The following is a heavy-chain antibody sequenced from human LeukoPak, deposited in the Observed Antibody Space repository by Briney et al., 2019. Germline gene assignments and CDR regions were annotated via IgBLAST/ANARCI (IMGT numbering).Heavy chain of an antibody. J-gene: IGHJ4*02. Sequence: GGSLRLSCAASGLIFSGSAMHWVRQASGKGLEWVGRIRSRPNNYATAYAASVKGRFTISRDDSKNTAYLQMNSLKTEDTAVYYCTRISGYYGEVGYWGQGTLVTVSS. CDR2: IRSRPNNYAT. CDR3: TRISGYYGEVGY. V-gene: IGHV3-73*01. CDR1: GLIFSGSA. D-gene: IGHD3-22*01.